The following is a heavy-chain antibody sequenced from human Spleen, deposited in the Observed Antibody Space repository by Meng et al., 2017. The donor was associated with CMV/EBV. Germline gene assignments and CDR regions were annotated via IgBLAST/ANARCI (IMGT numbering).Heavy chain of an antibody. CDR1: GFIFSDHY. CDR2: SRNKANRYTT. V-gene: IGHV3-72*01. CDR3: VRGYNSFGS. J-gene: IGHJ4*02. Sequence: GESLKISCAASGFIFSDHYLDWVRQTPGKGLEWVGRSRNKANRYTTEYAASVKGRFTVSRDESKNSLYLQMNSLKTEDTAVYYCVRGYNSFGSWGQGTLVTVSS. D-gene: IGHD1-1*01.